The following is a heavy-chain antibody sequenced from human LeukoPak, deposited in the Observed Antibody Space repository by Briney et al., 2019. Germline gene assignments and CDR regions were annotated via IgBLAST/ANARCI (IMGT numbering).Heavy chain of an antibody. V-gene: IGHV1-69*04. D-gene: IGHD6-19*01. J-gene: IGHJ3*02. CDR3: ARRVAVAVSHAFDI. CDR1: GGTFSSYA. CDR2: IIPILGIA. Sequence: GASVKVSCKASGGTFSSYAICWVRQAPGQGLEWMGRIIPILGIANYAQKFQGRVTITADKSTSTAYMELSSLRSEDTAVYYCARRVAVAVSHAFDIWGQGTMVTVSS.